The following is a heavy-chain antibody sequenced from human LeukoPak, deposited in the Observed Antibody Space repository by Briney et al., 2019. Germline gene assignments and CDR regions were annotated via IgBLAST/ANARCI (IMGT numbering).Heavy chain of an antibody. CDR1: GFILSSYA. Sequence: GGALRLSCAASGFILSSYAMSWVRPAPGKGLEWVSGISDSGGTTNYADSVKGRFTISRDISKNTLYLQMNSLRAEDTAVYYCAQEVGDTFPTFDNWGQGTLVTVSS. J-gene: IGHJ4*02. CDR3: AQEVGDTFPTFDN. V-gene: IGHV3-23*01. CDR2: ISDSGGTT. D-gene: IGHD1-26*01.